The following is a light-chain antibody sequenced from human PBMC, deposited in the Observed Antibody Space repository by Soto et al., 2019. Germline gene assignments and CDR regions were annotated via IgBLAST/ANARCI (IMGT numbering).Light chain of an antibody. J-gene: IGLJ1*01. CDR2: NVT. V-gene: IGLV2-23*02. CDR1: SSDVGAYNF. CDR3: CSYAGSSTYV. Sequence: QSVLTQPASVSGSPGQSITLSCTGTSSDVGAYNFVSWYRQHTGQAPKLLIYNVTKRPSGVSNRFSGSKSGNTASLTISGLQAEDEADYYCCSYAGSSTYVFGNGTKVTVL.